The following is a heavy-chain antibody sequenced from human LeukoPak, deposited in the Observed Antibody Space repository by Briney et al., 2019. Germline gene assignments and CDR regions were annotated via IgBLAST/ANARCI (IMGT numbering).Heavy chain of an antibody. Sequence: SETLSLTCTVSGGSISSSSYYWGWIRQPPGKGLEWSGGIYYSGSTYYNPSLKSRVTISVDTSKNQFSLKLSSVTAADTAMYYCASPRFGTYYYFYMDVWGKGTTVTVSS. V-gene: IGHV4-39*01. CDR2: IYYSGST. CDR3: ASPRFGTYYYFYMDV. D-gene: IGHD3-16*01. CDR1: GGSISSSSYY. J-gene: IGHJ6*03.